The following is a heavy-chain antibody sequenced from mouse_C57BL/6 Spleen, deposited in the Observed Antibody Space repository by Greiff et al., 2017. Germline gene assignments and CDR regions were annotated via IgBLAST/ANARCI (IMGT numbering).Heavy chain of an antibody. CDR3: ARFDGDYLYAMDY. V-gene: IGHV1-26*01. D-gene: IGHD2-13*01. CDR2: INPNNGGT. J-gene: IGHJ4*01. Sequence: EVQLQQSGPELVKPGASVKISCKASGYTFTDYYMNWVKQSHGKSLEWIGDINPNNGGTSYNQKFKGKATLTVDKSSSTAYMELRSLTSEDSAVYYCARFDGDYLYAMDYWGQGTSVTVSS. CDR1: GYTFTDYY.